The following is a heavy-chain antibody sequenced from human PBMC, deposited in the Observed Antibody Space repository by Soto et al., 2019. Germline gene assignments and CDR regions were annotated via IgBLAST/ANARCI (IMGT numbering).Heavy chain of an antibody. CDR2: IISGGSI. D-gene: IGHD6-13*01. Sequence: EVQLVASGGGLVQPGGSLRLSCAASGFTIATSHMNWVRQPPGKGLEWISYIISGGSISYADSVRGRFTISRDIAENSLYLQMNSLRAEATAVYYCARGHSVNAGIITYWGQGILVTVSS. CDR1: GFTIATSH. V-gene: IGHV3-48*01. CDR3: ARGHSVNAGIITY. J-gene: IGHJ4*02.